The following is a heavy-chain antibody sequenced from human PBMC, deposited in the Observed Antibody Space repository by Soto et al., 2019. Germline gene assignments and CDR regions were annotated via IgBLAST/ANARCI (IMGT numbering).Heavy chain of an antibody. CDR1: GYRFTSYW. V-gene: IGHV5-51*01. CDR2: IFPSDSDT. J-gene: IGHJ4*02. Sequence: GESLKISCRTSGYRFTSYWIAWVRQMPGKGLEWMGIIFPSDSDTRYSPSFQGQVTISADRSTSTVFLQWASLKASGTAMYYCARQGPSSIAAVDYWGQGTLVTVSS. CDR3: ARQGPSSIAAVDY. D-gene: IGHD6-6*01.